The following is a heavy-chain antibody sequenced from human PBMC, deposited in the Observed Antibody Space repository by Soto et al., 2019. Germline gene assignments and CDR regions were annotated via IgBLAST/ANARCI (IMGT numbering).Heavy chain of an antibody. CDR1: GGSISSGDYY. CDR2: IYYSGST. Sequence: SETLSLTCTVSGGSISSGDYYWSWIRQPPGKGLEWIGYIYYSGSTYYNPSLKSRVTISVDTSKNQFSLKLSSVTAADTAVYYCAREQMIESRIPTNWFDPWGQGTLVTVSS. D-gene: IGHD3-22*01. V-gene: IGHV4-30-4*01. J-gene: IGHJ5*02. CDR3: AREQMIESRIPTNWFDP.